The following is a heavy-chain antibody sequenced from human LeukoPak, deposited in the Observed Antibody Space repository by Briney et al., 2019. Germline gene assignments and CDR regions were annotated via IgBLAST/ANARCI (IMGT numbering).Heavy chain of an antibody. V-gene: IGHV1-8*03. J-gene: IGHJ4*02. CDR3: ARDLPYSSSWESIDY. CDR1: GYTFTSYD. Sequence: ASVKVSCKASGYTFTSYDINWVRQATGQGLEWMGWMNPNSGNTAYAQKFQGRVTITRNTSISTAYMELRSLRSDDTAVYYCARDLPYSSSWESIDYWGQGTLVTVSS. CDR2: MNPNSGNT. D-gene: IGHD6-13*01.